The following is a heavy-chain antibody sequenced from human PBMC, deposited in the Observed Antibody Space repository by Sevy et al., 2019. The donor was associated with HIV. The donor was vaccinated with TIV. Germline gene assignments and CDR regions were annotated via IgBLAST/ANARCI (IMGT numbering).Heavy chain of an antibody. D-gene: IGHD3-10*01. V-gene: IGHV3-30*04. J-gene: IGHJ4*02. CDR3: AKDRYGDTAFGDY. CDR2: ISYDGRNK. Sequence: GGSLRLSCAASGFTFSNYAMHWVRQAPGKGLEWVAFISYDGRNKYYADSVEGRFTMSRDSSKSTLYQQMNSLRAEDTAVYFCAKDRYGDTAFGDYWGQGSLVTVSS. CDR1: GFTFSNYA.